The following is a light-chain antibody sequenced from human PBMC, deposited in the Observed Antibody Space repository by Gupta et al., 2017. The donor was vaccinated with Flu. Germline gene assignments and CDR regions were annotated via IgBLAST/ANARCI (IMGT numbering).Light chain of an antibody. CDR3: QQRSNCLIT. CDR1: QSVSSY. J-gene: IGKJ5*01. Sequence: EIVLTQSPATLSLSPGERATLSCRASQSVSSYLAWYQQKPGQAPRLLIYDASNRATGIPARFSGSGSGTEFTLTISSLEPEDFAVYYCQQRSNCLITFGQGTPLEIK. V-gene: IGKV3-11*01. CDR2: DAS.